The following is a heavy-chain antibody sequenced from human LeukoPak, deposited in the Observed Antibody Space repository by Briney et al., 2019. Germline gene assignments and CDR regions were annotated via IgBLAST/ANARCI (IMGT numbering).Heavy chain of an antibody. D-gene: IGHD3-22*01. J-gene: IGHJ4*02. Sequence: VGALRLSCAASGFSFSRYWMHWGRQVPGKGLWWVSHINGDEGYTSYADSVKGRVTISRDNAKNTLYLQMNSLRAEDTAVYYCARGHYASSGYPLDHWGQGTLVTVSS. CDR1: GFSFSRYW. CDR3: ARGHYASSGYPLDH. V-gene: IGHV3-74*01. CDR2: INGDEGYT.